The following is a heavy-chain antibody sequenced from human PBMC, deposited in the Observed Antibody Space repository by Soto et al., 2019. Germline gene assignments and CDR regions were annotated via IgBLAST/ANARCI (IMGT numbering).Heavy chain of an antibody. Sequence: PVGSLRLSCAASGFTFSSYGMHWVRQAPGKGLEWVAVIWYDGSNKYYADSVKGRFTISRDNSKNTLYLQMNSLRAEDTAVYYCARDRVQYCSSTSCSTAYWGQGTLVTGSS. J-gene: IGHJ4*02. CDR3: ARDRVQYCSSTSCSTAY. CDR1: GFTFSSYG. V-gene: IGHV3-33*01. CDR2: IWYDGSNK. D-gene: IGHD2-2*01.